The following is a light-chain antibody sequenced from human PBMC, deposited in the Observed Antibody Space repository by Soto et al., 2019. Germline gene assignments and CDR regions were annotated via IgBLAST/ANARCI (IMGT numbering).Light chain of an antibody. Sequence: QPVLTQSSSASASLGSSVKLTCTLSSGHSSYIIAWHQQQPGKAPRYLMKLEGSGSYNKGSGVPDRFSGSSSGADRYLTISNLQFEDEADYYCETWDSNWVFGGATKLTVL. CDR3: ETWDSNWV. CDR2: LEGSGSY. J-gene: IGLJ3*02. CDR1: SGHSSYI. V-gene: IGLV4-60*02.